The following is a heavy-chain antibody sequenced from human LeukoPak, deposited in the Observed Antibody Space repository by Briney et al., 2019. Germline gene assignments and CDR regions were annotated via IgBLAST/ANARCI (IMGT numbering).Heavy chain of an antibody. Sequence: SETLSLTCTVSGGSIRSSYYYWGWIRQPPGKGLEWIGSIYDSGSTYYNPSLKSRVTISVDTSKNQFSLKLSSVTAADTAVYYCARRKGTEYYDFWSGYYIGWDAFDIWGQGTMVTVSS. D-gene: IGHD3-3*01. CDR1: GGSIRSSYYY. CDR3: ARRKGTEYYDFWSGYYIGWDAFDI. J-gene: IGHJ3*02. CDR2: IYDSGST. V-gene: IGHV4-39*01.